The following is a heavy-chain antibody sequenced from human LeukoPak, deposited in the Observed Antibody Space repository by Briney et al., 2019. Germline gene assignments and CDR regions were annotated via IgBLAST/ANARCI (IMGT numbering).Heavy chain of an antibody. V-gene: IGHV3-21*01. CDR1: GFTFSSYS. D-gene: IGHD6-13*01. CDR3: ARDNSPYRPAAGY. J-gene: IGHJ4*02. Sequence: GGSLRLSCAASGFTFSSYSMNWVRQAPGKGLEWVSSISSSSSYIYYADSVKGRFTISRDNAKNSLYLQMNSLRAEDTAVYYCARDNSPYRPAAGYWCQGTLVTVSS. CDR2: ISSSSSYI.